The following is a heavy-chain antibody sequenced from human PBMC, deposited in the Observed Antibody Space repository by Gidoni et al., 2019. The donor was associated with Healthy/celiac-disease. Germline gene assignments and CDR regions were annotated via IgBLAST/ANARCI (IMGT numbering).Heavy chain of an antibody. J-gene: IGHJ5*02. Sequence: QVQLQESGPGLVKPSETLSLTCTVSGGSISSYDGSWIRQPPGKGLEWIGYIYYSGSTNYNPSLKSRVTISVDTSKTQFSLTLSSVTAADTAVYYCAREGYSSSSVWFDPWGQGTLVTVSS. CDR2: IYYSGST. CDR1: GGSISSYD. D-gene: IGHD6-6*01. V-gene: IGHV4-59*01. CDR3: AREGYSSSSVWFDP.